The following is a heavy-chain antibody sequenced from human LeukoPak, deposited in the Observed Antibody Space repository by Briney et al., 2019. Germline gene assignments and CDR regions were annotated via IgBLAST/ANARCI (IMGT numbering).Heavy chain of an antibody. V-gene: IGHV6-1*01. CDR2: PYYRSKWYN. CDR3: ARGVWDIVVVPAAMGRYYFDY. Sequence: SQTLSLTCAISGDSVSSNSAAWNWIRQSPSRGLEWLGRPYYRSKWYNDYAVSVKSRITINPDTSKNQFSLQLNSVTPEDTAVYYCARGVWDIVVVPAAMGRYYFDYWGQGTLVTVSS. D-gene: IGHD2-2*01. J-gene: IGHJ4*02. CDR1: GDSVSSNSAA.